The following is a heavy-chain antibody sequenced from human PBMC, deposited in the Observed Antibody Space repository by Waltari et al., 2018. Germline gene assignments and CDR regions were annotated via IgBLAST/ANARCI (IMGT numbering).Heavy chain of an antibody. J-gene: IGHJ5*02. CDR2: IYYSGST. D-gene: IGHD6-13*01. V-gene: IGHV4-39*07. Sequence: QLQLQESGPGLVKPSETLSLTCTVSGGSISSGAYYWGWIRQPPGKGLEWIGTIYYSGSTYYNPSLKSRVTISVDTSKNQFSLKLSSVTAADTAVYYCARVLYSSSCLVDPWGQGTLVTVSS. CDR1: GGSISSGAYY. CDR3: ARVLYSSSCLVDP.